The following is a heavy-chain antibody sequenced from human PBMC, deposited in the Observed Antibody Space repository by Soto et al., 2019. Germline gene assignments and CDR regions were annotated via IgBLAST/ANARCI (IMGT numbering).Heavy chain of an antibody. V-gene: IGHV3-21*01. CDR1: GFTLSSYS. CDR2: ISSSSSYI. CDR3: ARDESQVVPAASYFDY. Sequence: TGGSLRLSCAASGFTLSSYSMNWVRQAPGKGLEWVSSISSSSSYIYYADSVKGRFTISRDNAKNSLYLQMNSLRAEDTAVYYCARDESQVVPAASYFDYWGQGTLVTVSS. J-gene: IGHJ4*02. D-gene: IGHD2-2*01.